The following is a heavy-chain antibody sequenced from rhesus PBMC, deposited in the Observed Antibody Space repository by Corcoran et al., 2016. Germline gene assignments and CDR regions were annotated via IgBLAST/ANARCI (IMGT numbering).Heavy chain of an antibody. D-gene: IGHD6S26*01. CDR2: IPPGYGST. CDR1: GYMFTSYV. J-gene: IGHJ4*01. CDR3: AAEFSSGWS. V-gene: IGHV1-70*01. Sequence: QEQLVQSGAEVKKPGASVKVSCKASGYMFTSYVISWLRQPPGQGFEWMGGIPPGYGSTSYEQNFQGRVTIPADMSTSTVYMELSSLRSEDMAVYYCAAEFSSGWSWGQGVLVTVSS.